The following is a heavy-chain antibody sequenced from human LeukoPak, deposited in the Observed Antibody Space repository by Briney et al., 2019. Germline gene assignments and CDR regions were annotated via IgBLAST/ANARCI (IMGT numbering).Heavy chain of an antibody. Sequence: SGPTLVKPTQTLTLTCTFSGFSLSTSGMCVSWIRQPPGKALEWLARIDWDDDKYYSTSLKTRLTISKDTSKNQVVLTMTNMDPVDTATYYCARFRQDYDSYYYYGMDVWGQGTTVTVSS. V-gene: IGHV2-70*11. J-gene: IGHJ6*02. CDR1: GFSLSTSGMC. D-gene: IGHD3-3*01. CDR2: IDWDDDK. CDR3: ARFRQDYDSYYYYGMDV.